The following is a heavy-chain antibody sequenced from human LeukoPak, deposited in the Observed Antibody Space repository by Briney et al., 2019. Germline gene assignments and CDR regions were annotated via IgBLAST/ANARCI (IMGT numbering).Heavy chain of an antibody. J-gene: IGHJ4*02. CDR2: ISWNSASV. D-gene: IGHD6-13*01. V-gene: IGHV3-9*01. Sequence: GGSLRLSCAASRFTFDDYGMHWVRHAPGKGLEWVSSISWNSASVGYVDSVKGRFTISRDNAKNSLYLQMNSLRAEDTALYYCAKDYGYSSSWYDYWGQGALVTVSS. CDR1: RFTFDDYG. CDR3: AKDYGYSSSWYDY.